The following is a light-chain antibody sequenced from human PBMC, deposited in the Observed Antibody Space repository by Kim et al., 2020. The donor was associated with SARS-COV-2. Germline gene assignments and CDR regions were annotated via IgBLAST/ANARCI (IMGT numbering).Light chain of an antibody. CDR1: HMGSTS. CDR3: QVWDSSSVV. Sequence: APGRTAWITWGGRHMGSTSVRSCQQKPGQAPVLVIYYDGDLPSGIPGRFSGSNPGHTATLTIGGVEAGYEAGYYCQVWDSSSVVFGGGTQLTVL. V-gene: IGLV3-21*04. J-gene: IGLJ3*02. CDR2: YDG.